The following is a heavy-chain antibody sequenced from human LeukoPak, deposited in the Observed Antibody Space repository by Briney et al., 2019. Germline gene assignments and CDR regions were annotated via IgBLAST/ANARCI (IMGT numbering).Heavy chain of an antibody. Sequence: SVKVSCKASGGTFSSYAISWVRQAPGQGLEWMGRIIPILGIANYAQKFQGRVTITADKSTSTAYMELSSLRSEDTAVYYRARDETRDTTLDYWGQGTLVTVSS. CDR1: GGTFSSYA. J-gene: IGHJ4*02. V-gene: IGHV1-69*04. D-gene: IGHD1-1*01. CDR2: IIPILGIA. CDR3: ARDETRDTTLDY.